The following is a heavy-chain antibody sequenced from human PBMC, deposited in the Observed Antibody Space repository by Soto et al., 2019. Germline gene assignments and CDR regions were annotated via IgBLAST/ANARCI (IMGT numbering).Heavy chain of an antibody. Sequence: QVTLKESGPVLVKPTETLTLTCTVSGFLLSNARMGVSWIRQPPGKALEWLAHIFSNDEKSYGTSLKSRLTISKDTSKSQVVLTMTNMDPVDTATYYCARIQAAVAGYYYYYGMDVWGQGTTVTVSS. D-gene: IGHD6-19*01. V-gene: IGHV2-26*01. J-gene: IGHJ6*02. CDR1: GFLLSNARMG. CDR2: IFSNDEK. CDR3: ARIQAAVAGYYYYYGMDV.